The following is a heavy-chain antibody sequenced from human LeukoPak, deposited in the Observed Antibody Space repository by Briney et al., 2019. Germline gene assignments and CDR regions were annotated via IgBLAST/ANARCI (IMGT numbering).Heavy chain of an antibody. Sequence: TGGSLRLSCAASGFTFSSYAMSWVRQAPGKGLEWVSAISGSGGSTYYADSVKGRFTISRDNSKNTLYLQMNSLRAEDTAVYYCAKGQGGPPPRHYFDYWGQGTLVTVSS. CDR2: ISGSGGST. CDR3: AKGQGGPPPRHYFDY. V-gene: IGHV3-23*01. D-gene: IGHD3-16*01. J-gene: IGHJ4*02. CDR1: GFTFSSYA.